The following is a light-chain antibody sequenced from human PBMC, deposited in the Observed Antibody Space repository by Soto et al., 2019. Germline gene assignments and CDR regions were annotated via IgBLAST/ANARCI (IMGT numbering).Light chain of an antibody. V-gene: IGKV3-20*01. CDR3: QQYSSSRT. Sequence: EIVLAQSQATLSLSPSYISPLXGRASQRISSNHLAWYQQKPGQAPRLLIYGGSSRATGIPVRFSGSGSETDFTLTITRLEPEDFAMYYCQQYSSSRTFGQGTKVDIK. CDR1: QRISSNH. CDR2: GGS. J-gene: IGKJ1*01.